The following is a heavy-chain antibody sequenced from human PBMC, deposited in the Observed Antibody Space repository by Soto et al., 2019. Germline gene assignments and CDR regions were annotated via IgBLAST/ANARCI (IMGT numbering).Heavy chain of an antibody. V-gene: IGHV1-2*04. CDR2: INPNSGGT. D-gene: IGHD5-12*01. Sequence: ASVKVSCKASGYTFTGYYMHWVRQAPGQGLEWMGWINPNSGGTNYAQKFQGWVTMTRDTSISTAYMELSRLRSDDTAVYYCARAGKYSGYDVGNYWGQGNLVTGSS. CDR3: ARAGKYSGYDVGNY. J-gene: IGHJ4*02. CDR1: GYTFTGYY.